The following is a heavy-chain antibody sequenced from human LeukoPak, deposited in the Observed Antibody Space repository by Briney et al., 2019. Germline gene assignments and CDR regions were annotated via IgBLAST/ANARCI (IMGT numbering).Heavy chain of an antibody. CDR2: IYYSGST. J-gene: IGHJ4*02. Sequence: PSETLSLTCTVSGGSISSSSYYWGWIRQPPGKGLEWIGSIYYSGSTYYNPSLKSRVTISVDTSKNQFSLKLSSVTAADTAVYYCARLNPTYDRSGYYASSRFDYWGQGTLVTVSS. D-gene: IGHD3-22*01. V-gene: IGHV4-39*01. CDR3: ARLNPTYDRSGYYASSRFDY. CDR1: GGSISSSSYY.